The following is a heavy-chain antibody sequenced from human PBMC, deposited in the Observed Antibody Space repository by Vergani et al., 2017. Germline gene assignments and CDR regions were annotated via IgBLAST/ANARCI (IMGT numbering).Heavy chain of an antibody. CDR3: ARQGRAAAGTRGYYFDY. J-gene: IGHJ4*02. CDR2: IYPGDADT. V-gene: IGHV5-51*01. Sequence: EVQLVQSGAEVKKPGESLKISCKGSGYSFTSYWIGWVRQMPGKGLEWMGIIYPGDADTRDSPSFQGQVTISADKSISTAYQQWSSLKASDTAMYYCARQGRAAAGTRGYYFDYWGQGTLVTVSS. D-gene: IGHD6-13*01. CDR1: GYSFTSYW.